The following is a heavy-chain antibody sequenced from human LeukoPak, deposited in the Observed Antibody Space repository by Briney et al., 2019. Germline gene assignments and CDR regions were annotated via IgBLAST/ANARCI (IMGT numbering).Heavy chain of an antibody. CDR1: GRSISGGGYY. CDR3: ARVGLYGDSYYFDY. J-gene: IGHJ4*02. D-gene: IGHD4-17*01. V-gene: IGHV4-31*03. Sequence: TLSLTCSVSGRSISGGGYYGSWIRQHPGKGREWIGYMYYRGSTYYNPSLKRRVPISVDTSKTQFSLKLSSVTAADTAVYYCARVGLYGDSYYFDYWGQGTLVTVSS. CDR2: MYYRGST.